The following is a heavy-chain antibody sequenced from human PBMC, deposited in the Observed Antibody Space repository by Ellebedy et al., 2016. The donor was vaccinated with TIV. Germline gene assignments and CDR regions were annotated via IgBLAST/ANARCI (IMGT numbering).Heavy chain of an antibody. V-gene: IGHV4-34*01. Sequence: SETLSLTXAVYGGSFSGYYWSWIRQPPGKGLEWIGEINHSGSTNYNPSLKSRVTISVDTSKNQFSLKLSSVTAADTAVYYCAREIVGATYFDYWGQGTLVTVSS. CDR3: AREIVGATYFDY. D-gene: IGHD1-26*01. J-gene: IGHJ4*02. CDR2: INHSGST. CDR1: GGSFSGYY.